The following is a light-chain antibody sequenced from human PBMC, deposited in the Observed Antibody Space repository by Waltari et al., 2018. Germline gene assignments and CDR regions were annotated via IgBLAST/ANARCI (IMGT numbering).Light chain of an antibody. CDR3: SSYAGSNNLGV. J-gene: IGLJ2*01. Sequence: QSALTQPPSASGSPGPSGTIPSTGTSTDVGGYNDVSWYQQHPGKAPKLMIYGVSKRPSGVPDRFSGSKSGNTASLTVSGLQAEDEADYYCSSYAGSNNLGVFGGGTKLTVL. CDR2: GVS. CDR1: STDVGGYND. V-gene: IGLV2-8*01.